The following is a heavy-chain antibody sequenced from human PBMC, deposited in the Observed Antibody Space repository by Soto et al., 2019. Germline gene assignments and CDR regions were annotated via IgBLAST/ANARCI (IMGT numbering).Heavy chain of an antibody. CDR1: GGTFSSYA. D-gene: IGHD3-22*01. Sequence: SVKVSCKASGGTFSSYAISWVRQAPGQGLEWMGGIIPIFGTTTYAQKFQGRVTVTADESTSTAYMELSSLRSEDTAVYYCARDYYDSSGYDSWGQGTLVTVSS. CDR2: IIPIFGTT. J-gene: IGHJ4*02. V-gene: IGHV1-69*01. CDR3: ARDYYDSSGYDS.